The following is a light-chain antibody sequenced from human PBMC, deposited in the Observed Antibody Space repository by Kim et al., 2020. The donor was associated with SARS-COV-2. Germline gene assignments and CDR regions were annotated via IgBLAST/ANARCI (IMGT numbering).Light chain of an antibody. CDR2: AAS. CDR1: QSVNSW. J-gene: IGKJ3*01. V-gene: IGKV1-12*01. CDR3: QQANSFPFT. Sequence: IQMTQSPSSVSASVGDTVTITCRASQSVNSWLAWYQQKPGKAPQLLIYAASGLRSGVPPRFSGSGSGTDFTLTISSLQPEDFATYYCQQANSFPFTFGPGTKVDIK.